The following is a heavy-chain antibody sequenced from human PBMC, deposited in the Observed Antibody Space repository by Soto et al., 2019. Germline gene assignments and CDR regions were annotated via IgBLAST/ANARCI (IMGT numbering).Heavy chain of an antibody. CDR3: ARVSSTGIDYGDYNPYLYFDL. CDR1: GGTFSSYA. CDR2: ITPLFGTA. J-gene: IGHJ2*01. D-gene: IGHD4-17*01. V-gene: IGHV1-69*01. Sequence: QVQLVQSGAEVKKPGSSVKVSCKASGGTFSSYAISWVRQAPGQGLECMGGITPLFGTANYAQKFQGRVTITADESKSTAYMELSSLRSEYTAVYYCARVSSTGIDYGDYNPYLYFDLWGRGTLVTVSS.